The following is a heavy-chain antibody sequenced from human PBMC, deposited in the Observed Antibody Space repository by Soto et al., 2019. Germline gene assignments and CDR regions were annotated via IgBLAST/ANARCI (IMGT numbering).Heavy chain of an antibody. CDR2: INHSGST. D-gene: IGHD6-19*01. J-gene: IGHJ4*02. Sequence: QVQLQQWGAGLLKPSGTLSLTCAVYGGSFTGYYWSWIRQPPGKGLEWIGEINHSGSTNYNPSLKSRVTISVDTSKHQFPLRLSSVTAADTAVYDWARGWGAVADYWGQGTLVTVSS. CDR3: ARGWGAVADY. CDR1: GGSFTGYY. V-gene: IGHV4-34*01.